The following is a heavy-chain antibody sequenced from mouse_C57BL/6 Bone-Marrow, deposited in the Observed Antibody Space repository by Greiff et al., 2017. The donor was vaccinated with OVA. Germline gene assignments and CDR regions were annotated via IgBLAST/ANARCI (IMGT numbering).Heavy chain of an antibody. CDR3: ARHYDDWFAY. CDR2: IYPSDSET. Sequence: QVQLQQPGAELVRPGSSVKLSCKASGYTFTSYWMDWVKQRPGQGLEWIGNIYPSDSETHYNQKFKDKATLTVDKSSSTAYMQLSSLTSEDSAVYYCARHYDDWFAYWGQGTLVTVSA. J-gene: IGHJ3*01. CDR1: GYTFTSYW. V-gene: IGHV1-61*01. D-gene: IGHD2-4*01.